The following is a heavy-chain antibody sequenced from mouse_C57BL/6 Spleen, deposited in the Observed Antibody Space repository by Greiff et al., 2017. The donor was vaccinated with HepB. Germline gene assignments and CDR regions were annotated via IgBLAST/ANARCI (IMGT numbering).Heavy chain of an antibody. CDR3: ARGNYDYDGLATSFDY. Sequence: VMLVESGPELVKPGASVKISCKASGYAFSSSWMNWVKQRPGKGLEWIGRIYPGDGDTNYNGKFKGKATLTADKSSSTAYMQLSSLTSEDSAVYFCARGNYDYDGLATSFDYWGQGTTLTVSS. J-gene: IGHJ2*01. CDR1: GYAFSSSW. CDR2: IYPGDGDT. D-gene: IGHD2-4*01. V-gene: IGHV1-82*01.